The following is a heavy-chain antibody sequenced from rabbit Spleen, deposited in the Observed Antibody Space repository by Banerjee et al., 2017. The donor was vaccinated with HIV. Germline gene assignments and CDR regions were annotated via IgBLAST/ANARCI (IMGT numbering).Heavy chain of an antibody. CDR1: GVSFNDKDV. D-gene: IGHD4-2*01. V-gene: IGHV1S43*01. CDR2: IDPLFGST. Sequence: QEQLEESGGGLVKPEGSLTLTCKASGVSFNDKDVMCWVRQPPGKGLEWIGYIDPLFGSTYYANWVNGRFSISRENTQNTVYLQLNSLTAADTATYFCVRDQAGYVGFGPFYFNLWGPGTLVTVS. CDR3: VRDQAGYVGFGPFYFNL. J-gene: IGHJ4*01.